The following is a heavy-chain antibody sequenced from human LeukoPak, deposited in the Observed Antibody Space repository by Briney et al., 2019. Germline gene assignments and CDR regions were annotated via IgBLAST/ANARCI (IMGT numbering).Heavy chain of an antibody. V-gene: IGHV1-2*02. D-gene: IGHD3-22*01. CDR3: ARVYYYDSSGYYYDY. Sequence: ASVKVSCKASGYTFTGYYIHWVRQAPGQGLEWVGWINPNSGDAKYAQKFQDRVTMTRDTSLRRAYMGLSRLRSDDTGVYYCARVYYYDSSGYYYDYWGQGTLVTVSS. CDR2: INPNSGDA. CDR1: GYTFTGYY. J-gene: IGHJ4*02.